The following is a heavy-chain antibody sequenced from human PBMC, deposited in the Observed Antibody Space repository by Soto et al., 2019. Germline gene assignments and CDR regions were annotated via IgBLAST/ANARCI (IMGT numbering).Heavy chain of an antibody. CDR1: GFTFSSYS. Sequence: GGSLRLSCAASGFTFSSYSMNWVRQAPGKGLEWVSSIGSSSSYIYYADSVKGRFTISRDNAKNSLYLQMNSLRAEDTAVYYCARDPRGAAARLGDYYYGMDVWGQGTTVTVSS. J-gene: IGHJ6*02. CDR3: ARDPRGAAARLGDYYYGMDV. CDR2: IGSSSSYI. V-gene: IGHV3-21*01. D-gene: IGHD6-6*01.